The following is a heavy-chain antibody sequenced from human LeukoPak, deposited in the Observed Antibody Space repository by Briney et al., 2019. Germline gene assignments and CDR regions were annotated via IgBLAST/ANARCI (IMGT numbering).Heavy chain of an antibody. V-gene: IGHV5-10-1*01. Sequence: GESLKISCKGSGYSFTSYWISWVRQMPGKGLEWMGRIDPSDSYTKYNPPFQGHVTISADKSTSTAYLQWSSLKASDTAVYYCARQGYCSGGTCYSRWFDPWGQGTLVTVSS. CDR2: IDPSDSYT. CDR3: ARQGYCSGGTCYSRWFDP. D-gene: IGHD2-15*01. J-gene: IGHJ5*02. CDR1: GYSFTSYW.